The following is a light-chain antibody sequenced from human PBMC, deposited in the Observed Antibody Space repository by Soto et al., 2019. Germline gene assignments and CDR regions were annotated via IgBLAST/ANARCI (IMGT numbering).Light chain of an antibody. CDR3: SSYTSSSTSVV. V-gene: IGLV2-14*01. Sequence: QSALTQPASVSGSPGQSITISCTGTSSDVGGYNYVSWYQQHPGKAPKLMIYDVSNRPSGVSNRFSGSKSGNTASLPISGLQAEDEDDYYCSSYTSSSTSVVFGGGTKLTVL. CDR2: DVS. J-gene: IGLJ2*01. CDR1: SSDVGGYNY.